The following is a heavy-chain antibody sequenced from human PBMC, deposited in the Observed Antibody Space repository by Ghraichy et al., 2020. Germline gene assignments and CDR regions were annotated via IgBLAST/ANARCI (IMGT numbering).Heavy chain of an antibody. CDR3: AGEKSEGGSGSRYDY. D-gene: IGHD3-10*01. J-gene: IGHJ4*02. Sequence: SETLSLTCAVSGGSISSSNWWSWVRQPPGKGLEWIGEIYHSGSTNYNPSLKSRVTISVDKSKNQFSLKLSSVTAADTAVYYCAGEKSEGGSGSRYDYWGQGTLVTVSS. CDR1: GGSISSSNW. CDR2: IYHSGST. V-gene: IGHV4-4*02.